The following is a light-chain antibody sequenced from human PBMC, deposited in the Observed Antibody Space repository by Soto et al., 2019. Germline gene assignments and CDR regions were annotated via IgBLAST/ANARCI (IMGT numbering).Light chain of an antibody. J-gene: IGLJ1*01. CDR3: CSNADSSTYV. CDR1: SSDVGSHNL. V-gene: IGLV2-23*01. CDR2: EAS. Sequence: QSALTQPASVSGSPGQSITISCTGTSSDVGSHNLVSWYQQYSDKAPKLIIFEASKRPSGVSNRFSGSKSGSTASLTISGLQAEDEADYYCCSNADSSTYVFGTGTKVTVL.